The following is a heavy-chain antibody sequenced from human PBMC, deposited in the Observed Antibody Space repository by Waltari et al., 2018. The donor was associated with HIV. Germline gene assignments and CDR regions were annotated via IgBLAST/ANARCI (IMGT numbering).Heavy chain of an antibody. V-gene: IGHV3-48*02. CDR1: GFTFSRYS. CDR3: SRDPLEVVSAAR. D-gene: IGHD2-15*01. J-gene: IGHJ4*02. CDR2: ISRSGTSI. Sequence: EAQLVESGGGLVQPGGSLRLSCAASGFTFSRYSMSWVRQATGKGREWVSYISRSGTSIHYADSVKGRFTTSRDIAKNSLFLQMHSLRDEDTAVYYCSRDPLEVVSAARWGQGTLVTVSS.